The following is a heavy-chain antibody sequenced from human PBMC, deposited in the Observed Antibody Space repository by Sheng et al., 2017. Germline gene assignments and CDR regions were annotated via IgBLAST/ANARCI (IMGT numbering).Heavy chain of an antibody. J-gene: IGHJ3*02. CDR2: IHTSGST. D-gene: IGHD4-17*01. CDR1: GGSISSGSYY. CDR3: ARHADYAYDAFDI. Sequence: QVQLQESGPGLVKPSQTLSLTCTVSGGSISSGSYYWSWIRQPAGKGLEWIGRIHTSGSTNYNPSLKSRVTISVDTSKNQFSLKLSSVTAADTAVYYCARHADYAYDAFDIWGQGTMVTVSS. V-gene: IGHV4-61*02.